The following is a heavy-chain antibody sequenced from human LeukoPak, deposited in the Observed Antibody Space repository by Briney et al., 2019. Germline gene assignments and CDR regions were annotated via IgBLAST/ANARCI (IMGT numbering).Heavy chain of an antibody. D-gene: IGHD5-18*01. Sequence: ASVKVSCKASGYTLTGYYMHWVRQAPGQGLEWMGWIIPNSGGTNYAQKFQGRVTMTRDTSISTAYMELSRLRSDDTAVYYCATAMVTYYYYYMDVWGKGTTVTVSS. CDR2: IIPNSGGT. CDR3: ATAMVTYYYYYMDV. J-gene: IGHJ6*03. V-gene: IGHV1-2*02. CDR1: GYTLTGYY.